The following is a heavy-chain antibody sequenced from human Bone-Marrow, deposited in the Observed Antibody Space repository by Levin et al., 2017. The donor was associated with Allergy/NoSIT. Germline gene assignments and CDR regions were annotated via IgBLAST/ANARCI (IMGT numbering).Heavy chain of an antibody. V-gene: IGHV5-10-1*01. CDR1: GYSFTSYW. Sequence: GESLKISCKGSGYSFTSYWISWVRQMPGKGLEWMGRIDPSDSYTNYSPSFQGHVTISADKSISTAYLQWSSLKASDTAMYYCARLSMVRGVRDAFDIWGQGTMVTVSS. J-gene: IGHJ3*02. D-gene: IGHD3-10*01. CDR3: ARLSMVRGVRDAFDI. CDR2: IDPSDSYT.